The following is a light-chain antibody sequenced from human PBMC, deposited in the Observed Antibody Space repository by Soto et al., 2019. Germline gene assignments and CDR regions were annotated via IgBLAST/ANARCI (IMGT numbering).Light chain of an antibody. J-gene: IGLJ3*02. V-gene: IGLV8-61*01. CDR1: SGSVSTNYY. Sequence: QAVVTQEPSFSVSPGGTVTLTCGLSSGSVSTNYYPSWYQQTPGQAPRTLIYSTNTRSSGVPDRFSGSILGNKAALTITGAQAEDEADYYCVLYMAGGISVFGGGTKVTVL. CDR3: VLYMAGGISV. CDR2: STN.